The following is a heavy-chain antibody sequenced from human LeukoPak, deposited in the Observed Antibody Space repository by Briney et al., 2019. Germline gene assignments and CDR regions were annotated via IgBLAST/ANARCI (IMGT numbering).Heavy chain of an antibody. D-gene: IGHD5-12*01. V-gene: IGHV3-23*01. CDR1: GFAFSTYA. Sequence: PGGSLRLSCAASGFAFSTYAMNWVRQAPGKGLEWVSAFSGSGGSTYYADSVKGRFTISRDNSKNTLYLQMNSLRAEDTAVYYCAKGSYSGFSARADYWGQGTLATVSS. CDR2: FSGSGGST. J-gene: IGHJ4*02. CDR3: AKGSYSGFSARADY.